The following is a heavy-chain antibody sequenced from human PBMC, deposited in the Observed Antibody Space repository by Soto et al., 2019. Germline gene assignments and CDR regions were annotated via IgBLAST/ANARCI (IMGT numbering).Heavy chain of an antibody. D-gene: IGHD2-2*01. V-gene: IGHV3-53*01. J-gene: IGHJ6*02. CDR1: GGKCIGTG. Sequence: VSLRLSGGASGGKCIGTGVSWTRPDPGKGLAWVSVIYRVGSTYYGDSVKGRFIISRDNAKNTLYLQMNSLRAEDTAVYYCARDRCSSTSCYARPYYYYGMDVWGQGTTVTVSS. CDR2: IYRVGST. CDR3: ARDRCSSTSCYARPYYYYGMDV.